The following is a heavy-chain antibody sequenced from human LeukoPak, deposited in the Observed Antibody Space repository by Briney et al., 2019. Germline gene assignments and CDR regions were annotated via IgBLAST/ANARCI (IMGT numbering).Heavy chain of an antibody. CDR2: MNPNSGNT. V-gene: IGHV1-8*03. J-gene: IGHJ4*02. CDR3: ARLGELSSDDY. Sequence: GASVKVSCKASGYTFTSHDINWVRQATGQGPEWMGWMNPNSGNTGYAQKFRGRVSITRNTSISTAYMELSSLVSEDTAVYYCARLGELSSDDYWGQGTLVTVPS. CDR1: GYTFTSHD. D-gene: IGHD3-16*02.